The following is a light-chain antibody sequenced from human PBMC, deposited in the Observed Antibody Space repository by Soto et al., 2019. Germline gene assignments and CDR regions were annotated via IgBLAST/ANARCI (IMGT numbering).Light chain of an antibody. V-gene: IGLV1-40*01. CDR1: SFNIGAGYD. CDR2: GNS. CDR3: QSYDSGLSGFYV. Sequence: QSVLTQPPSVSGAPGQRVTIPCTGSSFNIGAGYDVHWYQQLPGTAPKLLIYGNSNRPSGVPDRFSGSKSGTSASLAITGLQAEDEADYYCQSYDSGLSGFYVFGTGTKVTVL. J-gene: IGLJ1*01.